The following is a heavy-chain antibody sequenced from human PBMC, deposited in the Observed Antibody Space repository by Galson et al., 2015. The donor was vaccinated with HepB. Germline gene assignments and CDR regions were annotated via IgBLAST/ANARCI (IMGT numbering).Heavy chain of an antibody. D-gene: IGHD1-26*01. CDR1: GFTFDDYT. J-gene: IGHJ4*02. CDR3: AKDAASGGYYEYERGQGVYFDY. V-gene: IGHV3-43*01. CDR2: ISWDGGST. Sequence: SLRLSCAASGFTFDDYTMHWVRQAPGKVLEWVSLISWDGGSTYYADSVKGRFTISRGNSKNSLYLQMNSLRTEDTALYYCAKDAASGGYYEYERGQGVYFDYWGQGTLVTVSS.